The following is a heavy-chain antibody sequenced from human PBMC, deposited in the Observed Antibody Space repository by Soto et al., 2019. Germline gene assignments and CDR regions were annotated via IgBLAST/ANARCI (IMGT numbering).Heavy chain of an antibody. CDR3: IQSRCGGDCLQSYASHYYYGMDV. V-gene: IGHV2-5*02. D-gene: IGHD2-21*02. CDR1: GFSLSNSGVG. J-gene: IGHJ6*02. CDR2: IYWDDDK. Sequence: KESGPTLVKPTQTLTLTCSFSGFSLSNSGVGVGWIRQPPGKALEWLALIYWDDDKRYSPSLRSRLTINKDTSKNQVVLTMTNMDPVDTAIYYCIQSRCGGDCLQSYASHYYYGMDVWGQGTTVTVSS.